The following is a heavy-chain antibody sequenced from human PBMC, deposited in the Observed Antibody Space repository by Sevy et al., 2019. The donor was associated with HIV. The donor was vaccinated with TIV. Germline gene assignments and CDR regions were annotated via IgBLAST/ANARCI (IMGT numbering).Heavy chain of an antibody. V-gene: IGHV4-31*03. D-gene: IGHD3-10*01. CDR1: GGSISSGGYY. CDR2: IYYSGST. Sequence: SETLSLTCTVSGGSISSGGYYWSWIRQHPGKGLEWIGYIYYSGSTYYNPSLKSRVTISVDTSKNQFSLKLSSVTAAYTAVYYCARGGHYYGSGSYYTALDYWGQGTLVTVSS. J-gene: IGHJ4*02. CDR3: ARGGHYYGSGSYYTALDY.